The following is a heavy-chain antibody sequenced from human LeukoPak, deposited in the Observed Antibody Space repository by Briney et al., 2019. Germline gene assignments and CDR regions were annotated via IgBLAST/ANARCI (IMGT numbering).Heavy chain of an antibody. CDR1: GGSISSSSYY. V-gene: IGHV4-39*01. Sequence: SETLSLTCTVSGGSISSSSYYWGWIRQPPGKGLEWIGSIYYSGSTYYNPSLKSRVTISVDTSKNQFSLKLSSVTAADTAVYYCARVRGGGFDYWGQGTLVTVPS. CDR2: IYYSGST. J-gene: IGHJ4*02. CDR3: ARVRGGGFDY.